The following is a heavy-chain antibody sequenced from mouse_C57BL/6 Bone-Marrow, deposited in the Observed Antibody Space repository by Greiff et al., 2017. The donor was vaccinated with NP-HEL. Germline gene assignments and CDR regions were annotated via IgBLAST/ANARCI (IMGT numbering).Heavy chain of an antibody. V-gene: IGHV1-50*01. CDR3: AREGMVLDY. D-gene: IGHD2-3*01. CDR1: GYTFTSYW. J-gene: IGHJ2*01. CDR2: IDPSDSYT. Sequence: VQLQQPGAELVKPGASVKLSCKASGYTFTSYWMQWVKQRPGQGLEWIGEIDPSDSYTNYNQKFKGKATLTVDTSSSTADMQLSSLTSEDSAVYYCAREGMVLDYWGQGTTLTVSS.